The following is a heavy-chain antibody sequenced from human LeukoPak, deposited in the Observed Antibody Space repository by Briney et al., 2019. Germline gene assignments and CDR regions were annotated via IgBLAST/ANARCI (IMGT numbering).Heavy chain of an antibody. D-gene: IGHD2-2*01. CDR1: GYTFTGYY. V-gene: IGHV1-2*02. CDR3: ARYCPSSCNAGDTFDI. Sequence: ASVKVSCKTSGYTFTGYYMHWVRQAPGQGLEWMGWINPNSGGTNYAQKFQGRVTMTRDTSISTAYMELSRLRSDDSAVYYCARYCPSSCNAGDTFDIWGQGTVVTVSS. CDR2: INPNSGGT. J-gene: IGHJ3*02.